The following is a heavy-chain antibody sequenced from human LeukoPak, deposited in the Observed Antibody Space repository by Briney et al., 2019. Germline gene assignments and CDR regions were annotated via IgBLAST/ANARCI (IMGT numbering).Heavy chain of an antibody. V-gene: IGHV3-64*01. D-gene: IGHD3-10*01. CDR3: ARGAVWEVRGVIPDYFQH. CDR1: GFTFSSYA. Sequence: GGSLRLSCAASGFTFSSYAMHWVRHAPGKGLEYVSAISSNGGSTYYANSVKGRFTISRDNSKNTLYLQMGSLRAEDMAVYYCARGAVWEVRGVIPDYFQHWGQGTLVTVSS. J-gene: IGHJ1*01. CDR2: ISSNGGST.